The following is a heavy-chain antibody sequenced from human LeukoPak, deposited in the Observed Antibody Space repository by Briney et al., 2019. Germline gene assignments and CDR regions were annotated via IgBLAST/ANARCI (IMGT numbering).Heavy chain of an antibody. CDR2: MNPNSGNT. V-gene: IGHV1-8*03. J-gene: IGHJ4*02. CDR3: AREGLIAAAGYDY. CDR1: GYTFTSYD. D-gene: IGHD6-13*01. Sequence: GASVKVSCKASGYTFTSYDINWVRQATGQGLEWMGWMNPNSGNTGYAQKFQGRVTITRNTSISTAYMELSRLRSDDTAVYYCAREGLIAAAGYDYWGQGTLVTVSS.